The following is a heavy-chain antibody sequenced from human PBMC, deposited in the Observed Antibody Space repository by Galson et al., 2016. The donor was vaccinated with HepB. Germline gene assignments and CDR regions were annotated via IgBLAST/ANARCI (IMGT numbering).Heavy chain of an antibody. CDR1: GDSVFSTSVA. J-gene: IGHJ3*02. V-gene: IGHV6-1*01. CDR2: TYYRSKWYN. Sequence: CAISGDSVFSTSVAWNWIRQSPSRGLEWLGRTYYRSKWYNNYAVSVKSRITVSLDTSNDQLSLQLNSVTSEDTAVYYCARGRYPGFDIWGQGTMVTVSS. CDR3: ARGRYPGFDI. D-gene: IGHD1-1*01.